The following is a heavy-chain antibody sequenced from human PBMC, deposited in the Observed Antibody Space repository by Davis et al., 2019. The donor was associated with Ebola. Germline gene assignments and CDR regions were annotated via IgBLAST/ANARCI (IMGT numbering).Heavy chain of an antibody. J-gene: IGHJ6*02. CDR1: GYSFTSYW. D-gene: IGHD3-16*02. V-gene: IGHV5-51*01. CDR2: IYPGDSHT. Sequence: GESLKISCKGSGYSFTSYWIGWVRQMPGKGLEWMGIIYPGDSHTRYSPSFQGQVTISADKSISTAYLQWSSLKASDTAMYYCARHYRSSSYYYYGMDVWGQGTTVTVSS. CDR3: ARHYRSSSYYYYGMDV.